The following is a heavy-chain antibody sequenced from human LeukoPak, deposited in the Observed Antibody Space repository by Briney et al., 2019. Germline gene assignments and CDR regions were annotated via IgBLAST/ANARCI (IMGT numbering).Heavy chain of an antibody. D-gene: IGHD2-15*01. Sequence: VASVKVSCTASGYTFTSYGISWVRQAPGQGLEWMGWISAYNGNTNYAQKLQGRVTMTTDTSTSTAYMEVRSLRSDDTAVYYRARGYCSGGSCYPSSLGMDVWGKGTTVTVSS. V-gene: IGHV1-18*04. CDR2: ISAYNGNT. CDR3: ARGYCSGGSCYPSSLGMDV. J-gene: IGHJ6*04. CDR1: GYTFTSYG.